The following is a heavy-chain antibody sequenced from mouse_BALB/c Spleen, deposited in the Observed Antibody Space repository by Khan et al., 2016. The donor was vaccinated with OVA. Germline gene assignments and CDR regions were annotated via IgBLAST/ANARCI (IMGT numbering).Heavy chain of an antibody. CDR1: GFNITDSY. V-gene: IGHV14-3*02. CDR2: IYPANGNT. J-gene: IGHJ2*01. CDR3: DRINE. Sequence: IQLVQSGAELVKPGASVKLSCTASGFNITDSYMHWVKQRPEQGLEWIGRIYPANGNTKYDPKFQGKATITADTSSNTAYLQLSSLTSEDAAVYYCDRINEWGQGTTLTVSS.